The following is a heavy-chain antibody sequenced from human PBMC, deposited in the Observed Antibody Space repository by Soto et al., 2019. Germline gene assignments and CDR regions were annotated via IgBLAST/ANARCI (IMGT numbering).Heavy chain of an antibody. Sequence: LSLTCTVSGGSISSSSYYWGWIRQPPGKGLEWIGSIYYSGSTYYNPSLKSRVTISVDTSKNQFSLKLSSVTAADTAVYYCASYGFYYYYGMDVWGQGTTVTVSS. D-gene: IGHD3-10*01. CDR1: GGSISSSSYY. J-gene: IGHJ6*02. CDR3: ASYGFYYYYGMDV. CDR2: IYYSGST. V-gene: IGHV4-39*01.